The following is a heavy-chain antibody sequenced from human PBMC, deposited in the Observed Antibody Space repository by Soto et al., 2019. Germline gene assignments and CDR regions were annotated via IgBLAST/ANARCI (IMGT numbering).Heavy chain of an antibody. V-gene: IGHV1-69*06. Sequence: CTGVGGAFISYAISLVLQDPGQGLEWMGGIIPIFGTANYAQKFQGRVTITADKSTSTAYMELSSLRSEDTAVYYCARGMGYYDSQHNWFDPWGQGTLVTVSS. CDR3: ARGMGYYDSQHNWFDP. J-gene: IGHJ5*02. D-gene: IGHD3-22*01. CDR1: GGAFISYA. CDR2: IIPIFGTA.